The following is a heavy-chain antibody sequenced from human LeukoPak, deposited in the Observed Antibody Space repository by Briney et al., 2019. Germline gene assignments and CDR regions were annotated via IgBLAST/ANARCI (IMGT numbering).Heavy chain of an antibody. J-gene: IGHJ4*02. CDR3: VRSGGY. Sequence: GGSLRLSCAASGFTFSSHWMNWVRQAPGKGQEWVANIKEDGSEKYYVDSVKGRFTISRDNAKNSLCLQMNSLRAEDTAIYYCVRSGGYWGQGTLVTVSS. V-gene: IGHV3-7*05. CDR1: GFTFSSHW. D-gene: IGHD1-26*01. CDR2: IKEDGSEK.